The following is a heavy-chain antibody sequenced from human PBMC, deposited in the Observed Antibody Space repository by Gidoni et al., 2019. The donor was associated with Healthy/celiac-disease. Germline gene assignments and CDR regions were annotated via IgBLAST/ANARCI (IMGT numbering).Heavy chain of an antibody. V-gene: IGHV1-69*01. D-gene: IGHD2-21*02. CDR3: ARVGGPYCGGDCHEGYFQH. CDR1: GGTFSSYA. CDR2: IIPIFGTA. J-gene: IGHJ1*01. Sequence: QVQLVQSGAEVTKPGSSVTVSCKASGGTFSSYAISWVRQAPGQGLEWMGGIIPIFGTANYAQKFQGRVTITADESTSTAYMELSSLRSEDTAVYYCARVGGPYCGGDCHEGYFQHWGQGTLVTVSS.